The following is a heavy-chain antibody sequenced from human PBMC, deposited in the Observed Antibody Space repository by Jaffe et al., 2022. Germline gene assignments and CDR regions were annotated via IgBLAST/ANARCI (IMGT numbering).Heavy chain of an antibody. J-gene: IGHJ4*02. CDR1: GYTFTGYY. Sequence: QVQLVQSGAEVKKPGASVKVSCKASGYTFTGYYMHWVRQAPGQGLEWMGRINPNSGGTNYAQKFQGRVTMTRDTSISTAYMELSRLRSDDTAVYYCARLSNYDFWSGYEIDYWGQGTLVTVSS. CDR3: ARLSNYDFWSGYEIDY. CDR2: INPNSGGT. V-gene: IGHV1-2*06. D-gene: IGHD3-3*01.